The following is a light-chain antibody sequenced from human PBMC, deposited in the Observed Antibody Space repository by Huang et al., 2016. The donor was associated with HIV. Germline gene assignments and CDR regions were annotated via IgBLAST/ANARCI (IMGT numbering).Light chain of an antibody. CDR3: QQYGTSPLYT. V-gene: IGKV3-20*01. CDR1: QSVSSSY. CDR2: GAS. Sequence: EIVLTQSPGTLSLSPGERATLSCRASQSVSSSYLAWYQQKPGQAPRLLIYGASSRATGSPDRFSGSGSGTDCTLTISRLEPEDFAVYYCQQYGTSPLYTFGQGTKLEIK. J-gene: IGKJ2*01.